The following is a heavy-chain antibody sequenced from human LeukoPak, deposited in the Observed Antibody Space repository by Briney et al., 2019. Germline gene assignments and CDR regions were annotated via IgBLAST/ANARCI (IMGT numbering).Heavy chain of an antibody. J-gene: IGHJ4*02. CDR2: IYTGDGT. V-gene: IGHV3-66*01. CDR1: GFTVSTKY. CDR3: ARVNGGNSWDY. Sequence: GGSLRLSCAASGFTVSTKYMSWVRQPPGKGLEWVSIIYTGDGTYYADSVKGRFTISRDISKNTVYLQMNSLRAEDTAVYYCARVNGGNSWDYWGQGILVTVSS. D-gene: IGHD4-23*01.